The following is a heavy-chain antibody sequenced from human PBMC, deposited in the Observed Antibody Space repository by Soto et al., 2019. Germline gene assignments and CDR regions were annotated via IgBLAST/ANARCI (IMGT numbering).Heavy chain of an antibody. Sequence: GGSLRLSCAASGFTFSSYAMSWVRQAPGKGLEWVSAISGSGGSTYYADSVKGRFTISRDNSKNTLYLQMNSLRAEDTAVYYCARLSGSYLGKCFDYWGQGTLVTVSS. CDR3: ARLSGSYLGKCFDY. D-gene: IGHD1-26*01. J-gene: IGHJ4*02. V-gene: IGHV3-23*01. CDR1: GFTFSSYA. CDR2: ISGSGGST.